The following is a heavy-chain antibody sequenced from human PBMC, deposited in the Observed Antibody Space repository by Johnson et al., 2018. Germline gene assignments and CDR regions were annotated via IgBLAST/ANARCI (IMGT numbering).Heavy chain of an antibody. CDR3: AREFYGSGLAYYMDV. D-gene: IGHD3-10*01. CDR2: IYPGDSDT. J-gene: IGHJ6*03. V-gene: IGHV5-51*03. Sequence: EVQLVESGAEVKKXGESXKIXCKGSGYSFTSYWIGWVRQMPGKGLEWMGIIYPGDSDTRYSPSFQGQVTISADKSISTAYLQWSSLKASDTAMYYCAREFYGSGLAYYMDVWGKGTTVTVSS. CDR1: GYSFTSYW.